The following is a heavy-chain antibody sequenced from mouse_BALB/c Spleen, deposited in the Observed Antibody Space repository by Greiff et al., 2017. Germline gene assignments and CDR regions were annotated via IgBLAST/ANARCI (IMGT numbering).Heavy chain of an antibody. V-gene: IGHV1-55*01. CDR3: ARGGAMDD. Sequence: VQLQQPGAELVKPGTSVKLSCKASGYNFTSYWINWVKLRPGQGLEWIGDIYPGSGSTNYNEKFKSKATLTVDTSSSTAYMQLSSLASEDSALYYCARGGAMDDWGQGTSVTVSS. CDR1: GYNFTSYW. J-gene: IGHJ4*01. CDR2: IYPGSGST.